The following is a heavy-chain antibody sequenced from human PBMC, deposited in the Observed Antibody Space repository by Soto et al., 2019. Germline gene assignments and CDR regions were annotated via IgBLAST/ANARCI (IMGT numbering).Heavy chain of an antibody. D-gene: IGHD3-10*01. CDR2: ISGGGDAA. CDR3: ARKVPGSTSRPDYWYFDL. CDR1: GFTFINFA. Sequence: EVQLLESGGGLVQPGGSLRLSCAGSGFTFINFAMNRVRQAPGKGLEWVSTISGGGDAAFFADSVRGRFTISRDNSKDTVTLQMNSLGVDDTAVYYCARKVPGSTSRPDYWYFDLWGRGTLVTVSS. J-gene: IGHJ2*01. V-gene: IGHV3-23*01.